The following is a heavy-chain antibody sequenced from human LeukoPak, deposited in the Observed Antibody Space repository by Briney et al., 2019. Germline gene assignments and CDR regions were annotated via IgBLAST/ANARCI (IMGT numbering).Heavy chain of an antibody. V-gene: IGHV3-7*01. CDR1: GFSFSNYW. CDR2: IKQDGSDK. CDR3: ATVPAGHYFDY. D-gene: IGHD2-2*01. J-gene: IGHJ4*02. Sequence: GGSLRLSCAGSGFSFSNYWMTCVRDAPGKGLEWGADIKQDGSDKYCVDSVKGRFTISRANAKNSLYLQMNSLRAEDTAVYYCATVPAGHYFDYWGQGTLVSVSS.